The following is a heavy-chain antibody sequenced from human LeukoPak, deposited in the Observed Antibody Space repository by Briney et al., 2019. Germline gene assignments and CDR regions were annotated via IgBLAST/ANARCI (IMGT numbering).Heavy chain of an antibody. J-gene: IGHJ3*02. Sequence: QSGGSLRLSCAASGFTFSRYEMNWVRQAPGKGPEWVSYINSRGRTIYYADSVKGRFTISRDNAKNSLYLQMNSLRAEDTAVYYCARDFYDTVYDAFDIWGQGTMVTVSS. CDR1: GFTFSRYE. CDR3: ARDFYDTVYDAFDI. CDR2: INSRGRTI. D-gene: IGHD5/OR15-5a*01. V-gene: IGHV3-48*03.